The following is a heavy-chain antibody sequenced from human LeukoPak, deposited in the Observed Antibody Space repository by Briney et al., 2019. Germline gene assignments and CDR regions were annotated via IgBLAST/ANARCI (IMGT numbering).Heavy chain of an antibody. D-gene: IGHD3-10*01. CDR2: INHSGST. Sequence: PSETLSLTCAVYGGSFSGYYWSWIRQPPGKGLEWIGEINHSGSTNYSPSLRSRVTISLDTSRNQFSLKLNSVTAADTAVYYCAKSNGYGLVDIWGQGTMVTVSS. J-gene: IGHJ3*02. CDR3: AKSNGYGLVDI. CDR1: GGSFSGYY. V-gene: IGHV4-34*01.